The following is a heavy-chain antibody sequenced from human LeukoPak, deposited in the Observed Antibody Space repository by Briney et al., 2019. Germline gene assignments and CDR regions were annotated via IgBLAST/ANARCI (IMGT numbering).Heavy chain of an antibody. V-gene: IGHV1-18*04. Sequence: ASVKVSCKASGYTFTGYYMHWVRQAPGQGLEWMGWISAYNGNTNYAQKLQGRVTMTTDTSTSTAYMELRSPRSDDTAVYYCARRARVSEDAFDIWGQGTMVTVSS. CDR2: ISAYNGNT. CDR1: GYTFTGYY. J-gene: IGHJ3*02. CDR3: ARRARVSEDAFDI. D-gene: IGHD1-14*01.